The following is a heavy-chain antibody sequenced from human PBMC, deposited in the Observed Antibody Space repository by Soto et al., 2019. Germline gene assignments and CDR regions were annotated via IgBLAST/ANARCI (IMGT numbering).Heavy chain of an antibody. D-gene: IGHD5-12*01. CDR1: GFTFSSYE. J-gene: IGHJ6*02. CDR3: ARSRRYSTNQAMDV. Sequence: GGSLRLSCAASGFTFSSYEMNWVRQAPGKGLEWVSYISSSGSTIYYADSVKGRFTISRDNAKNSLYLQMNSLRAEDTAVYYCARSRRYSTNQAMDVWGQGTTVNVSS. V-gene: IGHV3-48*03. CDR2: ISSSGSTI.